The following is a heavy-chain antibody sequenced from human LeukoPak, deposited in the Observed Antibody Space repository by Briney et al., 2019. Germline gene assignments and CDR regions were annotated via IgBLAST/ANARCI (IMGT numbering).Heavy chain of an antibody. V-gene: IGHV3-53*01. CDR2: IYSGGST. CDR1: GFTFSNAW. D-gene: IGHD3-22*01. CDR3: ARVRPDYYDSNPHDAFDI. J-gene: IGHJ3*02. Sequence: GGSLRLSCAASGFTFSNAWMSWVRQAPGKGLEWVSVIYSGGSTYYADSVKGRFTISRDNSKNTPYLQMNSLRAEDTAVYYCARVRPDYYDSNPHDAFDIWGQGTMVTVSS.